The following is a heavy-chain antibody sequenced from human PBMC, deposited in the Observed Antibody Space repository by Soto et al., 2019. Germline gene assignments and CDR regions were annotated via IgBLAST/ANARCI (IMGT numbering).Heavy chain of an antibody. J-gene: IGHJ3*02. Sequence: SETLSLTCAVSGGSISSSNWWSWVRQPPGKGLEWIGEIYHSGSTNYNPSLKSRVTISVDKSKNQFSLKLSSVTAADTAVYYCARAGGYDFWSGYYGAFDIWGQGTMVTVSS. CDR1: GGSISSSNW. CDR2: IYHSGST. CDR3: ARAGGYDFWSGYYGAFDI. D-gene: IGHD3-3*01. V-gene: IGHV4-4*02.